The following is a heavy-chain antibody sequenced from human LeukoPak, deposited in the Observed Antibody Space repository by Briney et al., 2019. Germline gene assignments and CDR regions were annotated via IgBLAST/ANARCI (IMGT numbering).Heavy chain of an antibody. V-gene: IGHV7-4-1*02. CDR2: INTNTGNP. Sequence: ASVKVSCKASGYTFTSYAMSWVRQAPGQGLEWMGWINTNTGNPTYAQGFTGRFVFSLDTSVSTAYLQISSLKAEDTAVYYCARVNYDSSGYYYFFDYWGQGTLVTVSS. J-gene: IGHJ4*02. CDR3: ARVNYDSSGYYYFFDY. CDR1: GYTFTSYA. D-gene: IGHD3-22*01.